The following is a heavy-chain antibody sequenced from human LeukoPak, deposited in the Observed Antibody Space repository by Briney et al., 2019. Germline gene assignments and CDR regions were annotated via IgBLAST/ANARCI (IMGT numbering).Heavy chain of an antibody. Sequence: SETLSLTCTVPGGSISRYYWSWIRQPAGKGLEWIGYIYYSGSTNLNPSLKSRVTMSVDTSKNQFSLKLSTVTAADTAVYYCARVSHGWYGVDYWGQGALVSVSS. CDR1: GGSISRYY. J-gene: IGHJ4*02. D-gene: IGHD6-13*01. V-gene: IGHV4-59*01. CDR2: IYYSGST. CDR3: ARVSHGWYGVDY.